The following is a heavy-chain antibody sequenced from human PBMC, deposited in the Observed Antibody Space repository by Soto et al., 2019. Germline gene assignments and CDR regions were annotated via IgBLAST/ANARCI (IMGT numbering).Heavy chain of an antibody. CDR2: IYYSGST. Sequence: QLQLQESGPGLVKPSETLSLTCTVSGGSISSSSYYWGWIRQPPGKGLEWIGSIYYSGSTYYNPSLKSRVTLSVDTSKNQFSLKRSSVTAADTAVYYCARRISHDAFDIWGQGTMVTVSS. CDR1: GGSISSSSYY. J-gene: IGHJ3*02. CDR3: ARRISHDAFDI. D-gene: IGHD3-10*01. V-gene: IGHV4-39*01.